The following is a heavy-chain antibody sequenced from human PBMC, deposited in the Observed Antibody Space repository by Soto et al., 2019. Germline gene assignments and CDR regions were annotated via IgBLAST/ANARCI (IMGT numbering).Heavy chain of an antibody. CDR1: GGSVTSGNYY. CDR2: IDYIGSS. Sequence: QVQLKESGPGLVKPSETLSLTCTVSGGSVTSGNYYWSWIRQPPGKGLEWIGYIDYIGSSNYYPSLKSRVIISVETSKNQFSLKLNSVTAADTAIYYCARAGRQLARYGGDIDSWGQGTLVTVSS. CDR3: ARAGRQLARYGGDIDS. J-gene: IGHJ4*02. D-gene: IGHD6-13*01. V-gene: IGHV4-61*01.